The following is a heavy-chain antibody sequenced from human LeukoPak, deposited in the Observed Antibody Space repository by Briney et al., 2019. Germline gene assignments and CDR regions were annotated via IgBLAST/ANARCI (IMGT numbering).Heavy chain of an antibody. CDR2: ISYDGSNK. Sequence: GSLRLSCAASGFTFSSYAMHWVRQAPGKGLEWVAAISYDGSNKYYADSVKGRFTISRDNSKNTLYLQMNSLGAEDTAVYYCARDNYYDSSGEVPPLEFDIWGQGTMVTVSS. V-gene: IGHV3-30-3*01. D-gene: IGHD3-22*01. CDR1: GFTFSSYA. J-gene: IGHJ3*02. CDR3: ARDNYYDSSGEVPPLEFDI.